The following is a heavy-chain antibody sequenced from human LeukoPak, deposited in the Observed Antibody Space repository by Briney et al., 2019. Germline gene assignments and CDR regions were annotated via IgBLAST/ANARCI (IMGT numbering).Heavy chain of an antibody. Sequence: SETLSLTCTVSGGSISSYSWSWIRQPPGKGLEWIGYIYHSGSTNYNPSLKSRVTISVDTSKNQFSLNLTSVTAADAAVYYCARDLGYSGFDWAPWGQGTLVTVSS. CDR3: ARDLGYSGFDWAP. V-gene: IGHV4-59*12. CDR1: GGSISSYS. J-gene: IGHJ5*02. D-gene: IGHD5-12*01. CDR2: IYHSGST.